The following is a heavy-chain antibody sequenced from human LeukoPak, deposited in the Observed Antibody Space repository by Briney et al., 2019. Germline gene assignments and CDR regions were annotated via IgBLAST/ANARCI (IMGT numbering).Heavy chain of an antibody. Sequence: SVKVSCKASGGTCSSYAISWVRQAPGQGLEWMGVIIPIFGTANYAQKFQGRVTITADKSTSTAYMEQSSLRSEDSAVYYCARSALWFGELLSPYFDYWGQGTLVTVSS. CDR2: IIPIFGTA. D-gene: IGHD3-10*01. J-gene: IGHJ4*02. CDR1: GGTCSSYA. V-gene: IGHV1-69*06. CDR3: ARSALWFGELLSPYFDY.